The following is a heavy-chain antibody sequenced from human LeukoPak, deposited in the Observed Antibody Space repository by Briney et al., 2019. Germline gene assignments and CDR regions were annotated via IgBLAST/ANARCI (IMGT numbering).Heavy chain of an antibody. Sequence: SVKVSCKASGYTSTGYYMHWVRQAPGQGLEWMGGIIPIFGTANYAQKFQGRVTITADKSTSTAYMELSSLGSEDTAVYYCARKSYMDVWGKGTTVTVSS. CDR2: IIPIFGTA. CDR3: ARKSYMDV. D-gene: IGHD1-14*01. CDR1: GYTSTGYY. V-gene: IGHV1-69*06. J-gene: IGHJ6*03.